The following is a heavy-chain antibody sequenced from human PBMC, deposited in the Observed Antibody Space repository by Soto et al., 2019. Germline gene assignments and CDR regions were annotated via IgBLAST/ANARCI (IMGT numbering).Heavy chain of an antibody. J-gene: IGHJ6*02. D-gene: IGHD3-22*01. CDR3: ARVLYSSGYYYYYYYGMDV. Sequence: SETLSLTCTVSGGSISSGDCYWSWIRQPPGKCLEWIGYIYYSGSTYYNPSLKSRVTISVDTSKNQFSLKLSSVTAADTAVYYCARVLYSSGYYYYYYYGMDVWGQGTTVTVYS. CDR2: IYYSGST. CDR1: GGSISSGDCY. V-gene: IGHV4-30-4*01.